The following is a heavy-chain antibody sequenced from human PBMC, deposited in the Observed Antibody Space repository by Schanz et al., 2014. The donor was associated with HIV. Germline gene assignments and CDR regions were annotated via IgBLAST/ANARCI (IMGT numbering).Heavy chain of an antibody. J-gene: IGHJ2*01. D-gene: IGHD2-15*01. CDR2: IYHSGNT. CDR1: GGSISSGGYS. Sequence: QLQLQESGSGLVKPSQTLSLTCVVSGGSISSGGYSWSWIRQPPGKGLEWIGYIYHSGNTYYNPSLKSRVTMSVDTSKNQFSLKLSSVTAADTAVYYCALSRPSGYGGSWYFDLWGRGTLVAVSS. CDR3: ALSRPSGYGGSWYFDL. V-gene: IGHV4-30-2*02.